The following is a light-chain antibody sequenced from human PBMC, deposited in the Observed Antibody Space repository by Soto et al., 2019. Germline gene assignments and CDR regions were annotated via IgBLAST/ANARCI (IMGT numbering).Light chain of an antibody. CDR1: QSVSSTY. V-gene: IGKV3D-20*02. Sequence: EIVLTQSPGTLSLSPGERATLSCRASQSVSSTYLAWYQHRPGQAPRLLIYGASSRATGIPSRFSGSGSGTEFTLTISSLEPEDFAVYYCQQRGDWPPITFGQGTRLEIK. CDR3: QQRGDWPPIT. CDR2: GAS. J-gene: IGKJ5*01.